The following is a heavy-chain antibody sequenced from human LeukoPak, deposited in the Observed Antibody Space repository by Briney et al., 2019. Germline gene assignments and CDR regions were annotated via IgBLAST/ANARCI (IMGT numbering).Heavy chain of an antibody. Sequence: KPSETLSLTCVVYGDSLSGYSWSWIRQPPGKGLEWIGEINQRRNTNYNPSLKSRVTISIDTSKNQFSLKLSSVTAADTAVYYCARHGWHAWYFDLWGRGTLVTVSS. CDR1: GDSLSGYS. CDR3: ARHGWHAWYFDL. V-gene: IGHV4-34*01. CDR2: INQRRNT. D-gene: IGHD6-19*01. J-gene: IGHJ2*01.